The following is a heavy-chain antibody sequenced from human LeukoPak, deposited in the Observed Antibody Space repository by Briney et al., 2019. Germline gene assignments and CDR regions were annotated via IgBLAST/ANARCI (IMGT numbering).Heavy chain of an antibody. V-gene: IGHV3-7*01. Sequence: GGSLRLSCVASGFTFVSHWMTWVRQAPGKGLEWVANIIQDGSERYYVDSVKGRFTISRDNAKNSLYLKMNSLRAEDAAVYYCARVSDISVAAYFDYWGQGTLVTVSS. CDR2: IIQDGSER. D-gene: IGHD6-19*01. CDR1: GFTFVSHW. CDR3: ARVSDISVAAYFDY. J-gene: IGHJ4*02.